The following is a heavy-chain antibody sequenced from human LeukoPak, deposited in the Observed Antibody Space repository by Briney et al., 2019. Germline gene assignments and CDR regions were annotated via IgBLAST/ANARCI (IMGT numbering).Heavy chain of an antibody. J-gene: IGHJ3*02. CDR3: ARDRYYYGSGEDAFDI. V-gene: IGHV1-8*02. CDR1: GYTFTSYD. D-gene: IGHD3-10*01. Sequence: EASVKVSCKASGYTFTSYDINWVRQATGQGLEWMGWMNPISGDTGYALKFQGRVTMSRNTSISTAYMELGSLRSEDTAVYYCARDRYYYGSGEDAFDIWGQGTMVTVSS. CDR2: MNPISGDT.